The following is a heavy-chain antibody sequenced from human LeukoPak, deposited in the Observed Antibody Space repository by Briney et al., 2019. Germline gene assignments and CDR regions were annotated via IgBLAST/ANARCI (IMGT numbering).Heavy chain of an antibody. Sequence: SETLSLTCAVYGGSFSGYYWSWIRQPPGKGLEWIGEINHSGSTNYNPSLKSRVTISVDTSKNQFSLKLSSVTVADTAVYYCARGTAAPFYWGQGTLVTVSS. CDR3: ARGTAAPFY. CDR1: GGSFSGYY. J-gene: IGHJ4*02. D-gene: IGHD2-2*01. CDR2: INHSGST. V-gene: IGHV4-34*01.